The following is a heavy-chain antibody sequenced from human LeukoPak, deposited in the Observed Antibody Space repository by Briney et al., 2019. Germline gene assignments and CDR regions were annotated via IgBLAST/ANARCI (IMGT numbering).Heavy chain of an antibody. J-gene: IGHJ5*02. CDR1: GYTFTSYG. Sequence: GASVKVSCKASGYTFTSYGISWVRQAPGQGLEWMGWISAYNGNTNYAQKLQGRVTMTTDTSTSTAYMELSSLRSEDTAVYYCARRDYDFWSGYSPDNWFDPWGQGTLVTVSS. D-gene: IGHD3-3*01. CDR2: ISAYNGNT. CDR3: ARRDYDFWSGYSPDNWFDP. V-gene: IGHV1-18*01.